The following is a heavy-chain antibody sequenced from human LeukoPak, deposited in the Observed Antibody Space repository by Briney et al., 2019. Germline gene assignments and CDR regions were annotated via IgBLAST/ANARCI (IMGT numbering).Heavy chain of an antibody. CDR1: GGTFSSYA. V-gene: IGHV1-69*05. Sequence: ASVKVSCKASGGTFSSYAISWVRQAPGQGLEWMGGIIPIFGTANYAQKFQGRVTITTDESTSIAYMELSSLRSEDTAVYYCARSGAYYDFWSGHYYYYMDVWGKGTTVTVSS. D-gene: IGHD3-3*01. J-gene: IGHJ6*03. CDR2: IIPIFGTA. CDR3: ARSGAYYDFWSGHYYYYMDV.